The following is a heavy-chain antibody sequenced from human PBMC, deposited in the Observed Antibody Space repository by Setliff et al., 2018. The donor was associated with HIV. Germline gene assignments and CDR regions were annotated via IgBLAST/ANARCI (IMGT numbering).Heavy chain of an antibody. Sequence: ETLSLTCTVSGDSIGSSSYYWAWIRQPPGKGLEWIGSIYYSGSTYYNPSLKSRAAISVDTSKNQISLKLSSVTAADTAVYYCASLDGSESPYIYYYYMDVWGEGTAVTVSS. D-gene: IGHD3-10*01. V-gene: IGHV4-39*01. CDR3: ASLDGSESPYIYYYYMDV. J-gene: IGHJ6*03. CDR1: GDSIGSSSYY. CDR2: IYYSGST.